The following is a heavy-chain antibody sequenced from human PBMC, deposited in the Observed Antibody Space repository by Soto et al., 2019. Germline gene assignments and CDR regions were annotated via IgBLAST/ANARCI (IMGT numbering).Heavy chain of an antibody. D-gene: IGHD5-18*01. CDR1: GYTFTSYD. J-gene: IGHJ6*02. V-gene: IGHV1-8*01. CDR2: MNPNSGNT. CDR3: ARVGYSYGYEHYYYYGMDA. Sequence: ASVKVSCKASGYTFTSYDINWVRQATGQGLEWMGWMNPNSGNTGYAQKFQGRVTMTRNTSISTAYMELSSLRSEDTAVYYCARVGYSYGYEHYYYYGMDAWGQGTMVTV.